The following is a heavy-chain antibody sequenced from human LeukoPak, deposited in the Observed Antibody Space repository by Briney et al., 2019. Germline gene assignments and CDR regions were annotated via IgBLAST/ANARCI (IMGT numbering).Heavy chain of an antibody. CDR2: VKEDGTTK. D-gene: IGHD2-15*01. V-gene: IGHV3-7*01. CDR3: VSQEVVPH. J-gene: IGHJ4*02. Sequence: PGGSLRLSCAASGFSFTNYWMSWVRQAPGKGLEWVANVKEDGTTKQYVDSVKGRFTISRDNAKNSLYLQMDSLRAVDTAVYYCVSQEVVPHWGQGTLVSVSS. CDR1: GFSFTNYW.